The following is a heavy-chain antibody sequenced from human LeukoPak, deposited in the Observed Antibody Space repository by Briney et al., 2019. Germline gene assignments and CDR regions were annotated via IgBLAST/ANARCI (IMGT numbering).Heavy chain of an antibody. CDR3: ARDYYDSSGYYERYYYYYYMDV. CDR1: GGSISSYY. D-gene: IGHD3-22*01. J-gene: IGHJ6*03. CDR2: IYTSGST. V-gene: IGHV4-4*07. Sequence: PSETLSLTCTVSGGSISSYYWSWIRQPAGKGLEWIGRIYTSGSTNYNPSLKSRVTMSVDTSKNQFSLKLSSVTAADTAVYYCARDYYDSSGYYERYYYYYYMDVWGKGTTVTISS.